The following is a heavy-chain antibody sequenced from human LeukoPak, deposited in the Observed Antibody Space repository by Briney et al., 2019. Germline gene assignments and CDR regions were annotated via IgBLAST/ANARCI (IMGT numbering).Heavy chain of an antibody. CDR3: AKPKSIVGATCEFDY. CDR2: ISAYNGNT. Sequence: ASVKVSCKASGYTFTSYGISWVRQAPGQGLEWMGWISAYNGNTNYAQKLQGRVTMTTDTSTSTAYMELRSLRSDDTAVYYCAKPKSIVGATCEFDYWGQGTLVTVSS. CDR1: GYTFTSYG. D-gene: IGHD1-26*01. J-gene: IGHJ4*02. V-gene: IGHV1-18*01.